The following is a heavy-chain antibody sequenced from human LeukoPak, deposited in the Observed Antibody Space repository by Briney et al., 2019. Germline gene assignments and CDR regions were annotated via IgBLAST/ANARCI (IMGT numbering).Heavy chain of an antibody. Sequence: PGGSLRLSCAASGFTFRSYAMHWVRQAPGKGLEWVAVISYDGSNKYYADSVKGRFTISRDNSKNTLYLQMNSLRAEDTAVYYCARGQRWLQLDYWGQGTLVTVSS. CDR1: GFTFRSYA. J-gene: IGHJ4*02. D-gene: IGHD5-24*01. CDR2: ISYDGSNK. V-gene: IGHV3-30*04. CDR3: ARGQRWLQLDY.